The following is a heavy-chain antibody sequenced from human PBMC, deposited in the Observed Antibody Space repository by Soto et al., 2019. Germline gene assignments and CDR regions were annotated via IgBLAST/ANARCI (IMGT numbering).Heavy chain of an antibody. CDR3: AKSVNWGKRYYYYGMDV. Sequence: GGSLRLSCVASGFTFDDYAMHWVRQAPGKGLEWVSLISGDGGSTYYADSVKGRFTISRDNSKNSLYLQMNSLRTEDTALYYCAKSVNWGKRYYYYGMDVWGQGTTVTVSS. J-gene: IGHJ6*02. CDR2: ISGDGGST. V-gene: IGHV3-43*02. CDR1: GFTFDDYA. D-gene: IGHD7-27*01.